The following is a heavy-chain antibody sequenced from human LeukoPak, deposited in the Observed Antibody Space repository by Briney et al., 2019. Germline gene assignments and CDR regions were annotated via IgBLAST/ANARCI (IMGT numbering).Heavy chain of an antibody. Sequence: PGGSLRLSCAASGFTFSSYGMHWVRQAPGKGLEWVAFIRFDGSNKYYADSVKGRFTISRGNSKNTLYLQMNSLRAEDTAVYYCAKDGKVGPYQSYYFDYWGQGTLVTVSS. J-gene: IGHJ4*02. CDR3: AKDGKVGPYQSYYFDY. CDR1: GFTFSSYG. D-gene: IGHD1-26*01. CDR2: IRFDGSNK. V-gene: IGHV3-30*02.